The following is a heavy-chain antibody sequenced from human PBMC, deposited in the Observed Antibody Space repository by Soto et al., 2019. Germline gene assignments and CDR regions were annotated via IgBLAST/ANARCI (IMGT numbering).Heavy chain of an antibody. Sequence: SVKVSCKASGYTFTSYAMHWVRQAPGQGLEWMGGIIPIFGTANYAQKFQGRVTITADESTSTAYMELSSLRSEDTAVYYCARDKIGPYYYDSSGYDNAFDIWGQGTMVTVSS. V-gene: IGHV1-69*13. CDR3: ARDKIGPYYYDSSGYDNAFDI. J-gene: IGHJ3*02. CDR1: GYTFTSYA. D-gene: IGHD3-22*01. CDR2: IIPIFGTA.